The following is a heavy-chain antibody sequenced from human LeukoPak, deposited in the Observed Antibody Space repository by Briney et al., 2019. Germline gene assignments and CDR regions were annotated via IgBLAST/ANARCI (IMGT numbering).Heavy chain of an antibody. CDR2: ISGSGGST. V-gene: IGHV3-23*01. CDR1: GFTFSAYG. J-gene: IGHJ4*02. Sequence: TGGSLRLSCAASGFTFSAYGMSWVRQAPGKGLEWVSAISGSGGSTYYADSVKGRFTISRDNSKNTLYLQMNSLRAEDTAVYYCAKARYGSGTEPGRYWGQGTLVTVSS. CDR3: AKARYGSGTEPGRY. D-gene: IGHD3-10*01.